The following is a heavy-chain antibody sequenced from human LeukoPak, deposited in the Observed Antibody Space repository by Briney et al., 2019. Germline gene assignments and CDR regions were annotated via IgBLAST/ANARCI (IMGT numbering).Heavy chain of an antibody. CDR1: GFTFSSYG. V-gene: IGHV3-30*18. CDR3: AKVSDQQQPSGDY. Sequence: PGGSLRLSCAASGFTFSSYGMHWVRQAPGKGLEWVAVISYDGSNKYYADSVKGRFTISRDNSKNTLYLQMNSLRAEDTAVYYCAKVSDQQQPSGDYWGQGTLVTVSS. CDR2: ISYDGSNK. J-gene: IGHJ4*02. D-gene: IGHD6-13*01.